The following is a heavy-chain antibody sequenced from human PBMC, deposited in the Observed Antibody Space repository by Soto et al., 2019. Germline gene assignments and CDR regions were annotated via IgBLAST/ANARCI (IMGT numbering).Heavy chain of an antibody. CDR3: ARGGPYGDYYYYGMDV. V-gene: IGHV1-18*01. CDR2: ISAYNGNT. Sequence: ASVKVSCKASGYTFTSYGISWVRQAPGQGLEWMGWISAYNGNTNYAQKLQGRVTMTTDTSTGTAYMELRSLRSDDTAVYYCARGGPYGDYYYYGMDVWGQGTTVTVSS. J-gene: IGHJ6*02. CDR1: GYTFTSYG. D-gene: IGHD4-17*01.